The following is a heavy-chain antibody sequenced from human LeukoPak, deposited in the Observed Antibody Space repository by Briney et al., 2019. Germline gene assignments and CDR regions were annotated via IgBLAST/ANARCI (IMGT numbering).Heavy chain of an antibody. CDR2: IYPGDSDT. J-gene: IGHJ6*02. V-gene: IGHV5-51*01. CDR3: ARLRGSGSVYYYGMDV. D-gene: IGHD3-10*01. Sequence: GESLKISCKGSGYSFTNDWIGWVRQKTGKGLEWMGIIYPGDSDTRYSPSFQGQVTISVDKSISTAYLQWSSLKASDTAMYYCARLRGSGSVYYYGMDVWGQGTTVTVSS. CDR1: GYSFTNDW.